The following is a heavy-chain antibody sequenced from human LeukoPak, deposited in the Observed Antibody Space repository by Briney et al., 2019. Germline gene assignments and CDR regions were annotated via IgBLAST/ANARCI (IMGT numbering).Heavy chain of an antibody. CDR1: GFKFDNYA. CDR3: VKDIRIVGAFDT. CDR2: ISWNSANI. V-gene: IGHV3-9*01. D-gene: IGHD1-26*01. J-gene: IGHJ3*02. Sequence: SGGSLRLSCAASGFKFDNYAMHWVRQAPGKGLEWVSGISWNSANIGFADSVKGRFTISRDKAKNSLYLQMNSLRVEDTALYYCVKDIRIVGAFDTWGQGTRVTVSS.